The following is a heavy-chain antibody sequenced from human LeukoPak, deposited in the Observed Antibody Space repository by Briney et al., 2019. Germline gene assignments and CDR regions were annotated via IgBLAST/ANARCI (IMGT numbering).Heavy chain of an antibody. CDR1: GGTFSSYA. Sequence: ASVKVSCKASGGTFSSYAISWVRQAPGQGLEWMGWISAYNGNTNYAQKLQGRVTMTTDTSTSTAYMELRSLRSDDTAVYYCARDRATMIVVGPFDYWGQGTLVTVSS. CDR3: ARDRATMIVVGPFDY. D-gene: IGHD3-22*01. V-gene: IGHV1-18*01. CDR2: ISAYNGNT. J-gene: IGHJ4*02.